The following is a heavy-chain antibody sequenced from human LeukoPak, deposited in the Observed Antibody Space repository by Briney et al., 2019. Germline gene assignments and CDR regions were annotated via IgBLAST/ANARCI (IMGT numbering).Heavy chain of an antibody. V-gene: IGHV5-51*01. CDR3: ARRGANGDYDY. Sequence: GEPLKISWKGSGYNFTTYKIAWVRQMPGKSLEWMGMIYPCDSNTRYSPSFQGQVTISADKSISTAYLQWSSLKASDAAMFYCARRGANGDYDYWGQGTLVTVSS. D-gene: IGHD4-17*01. CDR2: IYPCDSNT. CDR1: GYNFTTYK. J-gene: IGHJ4*02.